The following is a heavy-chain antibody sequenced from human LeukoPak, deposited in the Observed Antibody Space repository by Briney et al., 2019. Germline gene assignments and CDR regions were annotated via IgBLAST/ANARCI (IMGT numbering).Heavy chain of an antibody. J-gene: IGHJ4*02. V-gene: IGHV5-51*01. CDR1: GYSFNSYW. D-gene: IGHD5-12*01. CDR2: IYPGDSDT. Sequence: GESLKISCKGSGYSFNSYWIAWVRQMPGKGLEWMGIIYPGDSDTRYSPSFPGQVTMSADKSISTAYLQWSSLKASDTAMYYCARQGGYSGYDLDSWGQGTLVTVSS. CDR3: ARQGGYSGYDLDS.